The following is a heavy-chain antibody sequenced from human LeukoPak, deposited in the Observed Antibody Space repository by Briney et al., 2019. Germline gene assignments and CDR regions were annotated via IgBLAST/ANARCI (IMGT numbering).Heavy chain of an antibody. CDR2: MNPNSGNT. V-gene: IGHV1-8*01. CDR1: GYTFTSYD. J-gene: IGHJ4*02. D-gene: IGHD3-16*02. CDR3: ARGRITFRGGIVTQYFAY. Sequence: ASVKVSCKASGYTFTSYDIKWVRQATGQGLEWMGWMNPNSGNTGYAQKFQGRGPMTRNTSISTAYMELSSLRSEAPAVYSCARGRITFRGGIVTQYFAYWGQGPLVTVSS.